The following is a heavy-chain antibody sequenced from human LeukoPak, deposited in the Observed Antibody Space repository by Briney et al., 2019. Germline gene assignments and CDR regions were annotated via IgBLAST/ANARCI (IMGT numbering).Heavy chain of an antibody. Sequence: GGSLRLSCAASGFTFSNYWMGWVRQAPGKRPEWVANMNIDGSEKYYADSVKGRFTISRDNARNSVYLQMNSLRAEDTAVYYCARDPVEWELLLDCWGQGTLVTVSS. CDR1: GFTFSNYW. CDR2: MNIDGSEK. CDR3: ARDPVEWELLLDC. J-gene: IGHJ4*02. V-gene: IGHV3-7*01. D-gene: IGHD1-26*01.